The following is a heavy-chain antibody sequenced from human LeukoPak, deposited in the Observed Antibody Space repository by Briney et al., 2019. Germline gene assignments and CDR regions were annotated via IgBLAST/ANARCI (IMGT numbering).Heavy chain of an antibody. Sequence: SETLSLTCTFSGGSMSFSSDYWGWIRQPPGRGLEWIGSLYYSGSTYYNPSLKSRVTISVDTSKNQFSLKLSSVTAADTAVYYCARGAIAYYYMDVWGKGTTVTVSS. CDR2: LYYSGST. V-gene: IGHV4-39*07. CDR3: ARGAIAYYYMDV. D-gene: IGHD6-13*01. CDR1: GGSMSFSSDY. J-gene: IGHJ6*03.